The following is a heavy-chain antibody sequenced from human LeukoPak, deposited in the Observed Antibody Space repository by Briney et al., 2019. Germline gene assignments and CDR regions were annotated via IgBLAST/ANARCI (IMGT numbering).Heavy chain of an antibody. CDR1: GYTFTSYA. V-gene: IGHV7-4-1*02. D-gene: IGHD4-17*01. CDR2: INTNTGNP. Sequence: GASVKVSCKASGYTFTSYAINWVRQAPGQGFEWMGWINTNTGNPTYAQGFTGRFVFSLDTSVSTAYLQISSLKAEDTAVYYCARGRRDGDYSRDWFDPWGQGTLVTVSS. CDR3: ARGRRDGDYSRDWFDP. J-gene: IGHJ5*02.